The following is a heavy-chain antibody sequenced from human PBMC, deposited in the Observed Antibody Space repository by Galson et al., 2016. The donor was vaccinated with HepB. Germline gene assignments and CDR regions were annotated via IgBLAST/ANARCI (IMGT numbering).Heavy chain of an antibody. J-gene: IGHJ3*01. Sequence: SLRLSCAASGFTFSNYWMIWIRQAPGKGLEWVANIRGDGTIQTYLDSVKGRFTISRDNAMNSMYLQMNRLRVEDTAIYYCARDTNPRRRDNYYDAFDVWGQGTMVTVSS. CDR3: ARDTNPRRRDNYYDAFDV. CDR1: GFTFSNYW. D-gene: IGHD3-10*01. CDR2: IRGDGTIQ. V-gene: IGHV3-7*01.